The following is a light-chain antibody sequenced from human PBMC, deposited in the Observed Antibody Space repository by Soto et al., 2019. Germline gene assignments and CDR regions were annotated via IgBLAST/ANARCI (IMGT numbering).Light chain of an antibody. CDR2: DAS. CDR1: QSVSSY. V-gene: IGKV3-11*01. Sequence: EIVLTQSPATLSLSLGERATLSCRASQSVSSYLVWYQQKPGQTPRLLIYDASRRATGIPARFSGSGSETDFTLTISSLEPEDFAVYYCQQRSNWRYTFGQGTKLEIK. J-gene: IGKJ2*01. CDR3: QQRSNWRYT.